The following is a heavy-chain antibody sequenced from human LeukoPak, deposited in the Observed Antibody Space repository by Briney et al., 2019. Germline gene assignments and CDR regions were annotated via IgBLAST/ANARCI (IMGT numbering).Heavy chain of an antibody. CDR2: INQDGGDR. CDR3: AREGYYGAFDI. D-gene: IGHD3-10*01. CDR1: GFTVSSNY. V-gene: IGHV3-7*01. J-gene: IGHJ3*02. Sequence: GGSLRLSCAASGFTVSSNYMSWVRQAPGKGLEWVATINQDGGDRYYVDSVKGRFTISRDNAKNSLYLQMNSLRAEDTALYYCAREGYYGAFDIWGQGTVVTVSS.